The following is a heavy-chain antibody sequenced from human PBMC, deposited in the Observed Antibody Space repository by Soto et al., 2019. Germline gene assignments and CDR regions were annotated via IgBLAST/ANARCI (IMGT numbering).Heavy chain of an antibody. CDR2: ISYDGSDK. Sequence: GGSLRLSCRVSGFTFTNSGMHWVRQAPGKGLEWMAVISYDGSDKYYADSVKGRVIISRDNSKNTLNLEMNSLRAEDTAIYYCVKDRVPGAYGNYYGMDVWGQGTTVTVS. J-gene: IGHJ6*02. D-gene: IGHD5-12*01. CDR1: GFTFTNSG. CDR3: VKDRVPGAYGNYYGMDV. V-gene: IGHV3-30*18.